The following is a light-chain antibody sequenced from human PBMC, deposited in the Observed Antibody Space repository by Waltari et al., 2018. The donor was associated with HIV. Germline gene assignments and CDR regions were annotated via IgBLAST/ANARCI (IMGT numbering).Light chain of an antibody. V-gene: IGLV2-14*03. CDR3: SSYTTSRTVV. CDR1: STDIGAYNH. J-gene: IGLJ2*01. Sequence: QSALTQPASVSGSPGQSITISCTGSSTDIGAYNHVSWYQQHPGKAPKLMTYNGTQRPAVVANRFSGSKSANPASLTISGLQAEDEADYYCSSYTTSRTVVFGGGTKLTVL. CDR2: NGT.